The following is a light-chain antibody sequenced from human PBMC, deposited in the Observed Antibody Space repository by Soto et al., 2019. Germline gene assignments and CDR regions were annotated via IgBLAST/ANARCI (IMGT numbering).Light chain of an antibody. V-gene: IGKV3-20*01. J-gene: IGKJ5*01. CDR3: QQYGSSPF. CDR2: GAS. CDR1: QSVSIY. Sequence: PGERPTLACRASQSVSIYLAWYQQKPGQAPALLIYGASSRATGIPDRLSGSGSGTDLTLPIRRLEPEDFAVYYCQQYGSSPFFGQGTRLEIK.